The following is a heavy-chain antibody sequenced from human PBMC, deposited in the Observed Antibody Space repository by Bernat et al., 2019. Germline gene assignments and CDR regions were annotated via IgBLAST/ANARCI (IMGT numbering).Heavy chain of an antibody. Sequence: VHLVESGGGLVQPGGSLRLSCAASGFTFSSDYITWVRQAPGKGLEWVANINQDGSATYYADSVKGRFIISRDNARTSVYLQMGSLRTEDTAIYYCAKGFGPENWGHGTLVTVSS. D-gene: IGHD3-16*01. CDR3: AKGFGPEN. CDR2: INQDGSAT. J-gene: IGHJ4*01. V-gene: IGHV3-7*03. CDR1: GFTFSSDY.